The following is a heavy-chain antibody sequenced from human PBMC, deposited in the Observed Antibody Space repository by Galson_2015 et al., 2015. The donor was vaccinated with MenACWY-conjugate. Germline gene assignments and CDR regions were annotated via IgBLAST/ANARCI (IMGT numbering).Heavy chain of an antibody. CDR3: AKGAGADRSYFL. Sequence: SLRLSCAASGFTFSNYALTWVRQAPGKGLEWVSRIDGNGGSTNYADSVKGRFSISRDNSKNTLFLQMDSLRAEDTAVYYCAKGAGADRSYFLWGQGTLVTVSS. CDR1: GFTFSNYA. J-gene: IGHJ4*02. V-gene: IGHV3-23*01. D-gene: IGHD2/OR15-2a*01. CDR2: IDGNGGST.